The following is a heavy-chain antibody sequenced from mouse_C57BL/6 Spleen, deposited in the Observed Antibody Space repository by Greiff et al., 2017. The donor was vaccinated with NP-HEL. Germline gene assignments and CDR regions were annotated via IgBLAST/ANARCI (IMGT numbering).Heavy chain of an antibody. V-gene: IGHV1-82*01. CDR1: GYAFSSSW. D-gene: IGHD2-4*01. CDR2: IYPGDGDT. CDR3: ARATGLRHGTYWYFDV. Sequence: QVQLQQSGPELVKPGASVKISCKASGYAFSSSWMNWVKQRPGKGLEWIGRIYPGDGDTNYNGKFKGKATLTADKSSSTAYMQLSSLTSEDSAVYFCARATGLRHGTYWYFDVWGTGTTVTVSS. J-gene: IGHJ1*03.